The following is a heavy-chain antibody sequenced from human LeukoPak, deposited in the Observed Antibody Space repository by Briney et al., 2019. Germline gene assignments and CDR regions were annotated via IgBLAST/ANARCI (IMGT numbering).Heavy chain of an antibody. CDR3: ARAEFPRFGWFDP. Sequence: SETLSLTCTVSGGSISSYYWSWIRQPPGKGLEWIGYIYYSGSTNYSPSLKSRVTISVDTSKNQFSLKLSSVTAADTAVYYCARAEFPRFGWFDPWGQGTLVTVSS. D-gene: IGHD2-21*01. CDR2: IYYSGST. J-gene: IGHJ5*02. V-gene: IGHV4-59*01. CDR1: GGSISSYY.